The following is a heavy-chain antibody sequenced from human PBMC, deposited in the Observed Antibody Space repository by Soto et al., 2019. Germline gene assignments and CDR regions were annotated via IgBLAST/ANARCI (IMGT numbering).Heavy chain of an antibody. CDR1: GFTFSSYS. V-gene: IGHV3-21*01. D-gene: IGHD3-10*01. CDR3: ARDMRTIISGDYYYYMDV. J-gene: IGHJ6*03. Sequence: EVQLVESGGGLVKPGGSLRLSCAASGFTFSSYSMNWVRQAPGKGLEWVSSISSSSSYIYYADSVKGRFTISRDNAKNSLYLQMNSLRAEDTAVYYCARDMRTIISGDYYYYMDVWGKGTTVTVSS. CDR2: ISSSSSYI.